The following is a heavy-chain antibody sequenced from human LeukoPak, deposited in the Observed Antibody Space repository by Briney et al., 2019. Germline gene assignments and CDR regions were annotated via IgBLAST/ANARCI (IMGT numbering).Heavy chain of an antibody. CDR3: ARYIAVAGIDC. D-gene: IGHD6-19*01. J-gene: IGHJ4*02. CDR2: ISSSSSYI. V-gene: IGHV3-21*01. Sequence: PGGSLRLSCAASGFTFSSYSMNWVRQAPGKGLEWVSSISSSSSYIYYADSVKGRFTISRDNAKNSLYLQMNSLRAEDTAVYCCARYIAVAGIDCWGQGTLVTVSS. CDR1: GFTFSSYS.